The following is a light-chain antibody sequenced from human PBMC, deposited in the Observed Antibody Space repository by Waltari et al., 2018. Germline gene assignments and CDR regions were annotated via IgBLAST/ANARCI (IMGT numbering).Light chain of an antibody. CDR2: EVS. Sequence: QSALTQPASVSGAPGQSVTISCTGSGSDGGNSNFVSWYQHHPGRVPKLMIYEVSKRPSGVSGRFSGSKSGNTVSLTISGLQAEDEAHYYCCSYVDTDIWVFGGGTRLTVL. V-gene: IGLV2-23*02. J-gene: IGLJ3*02. CDR3: CSYVDTDIWV. CDR1: GSDGGNSNF.